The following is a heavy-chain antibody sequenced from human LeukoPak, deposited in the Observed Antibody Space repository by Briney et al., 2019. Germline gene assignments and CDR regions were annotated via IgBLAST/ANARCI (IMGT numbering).Heavy chain of an antibody. CDR3: ARPVAAAGTPYYFDY. V-gene: IGHV5-51*01. Sequence: GESLKISCKGSGYSFTSYWIGWVRQLPGKGLEWMGIIYPGDSDTRYSPSFQGQVTISADKSISTAYLQWSSLKASDTAMYYCARPVAAAGTPYYFDYWGQGTLVTVSS. J-gene: IGHJ4*02. D-gene: IGHD6-13*01. CDR2: IYPGDSDT. CDR1: GYSFTSYW.